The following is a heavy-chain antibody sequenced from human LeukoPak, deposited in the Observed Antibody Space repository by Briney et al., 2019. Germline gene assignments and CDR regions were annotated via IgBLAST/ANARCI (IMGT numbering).Heavy chain of an antibody. D-gene: IGHD2-21*02. CDR3: ARYCGGDCNSSAFDF. CDR1: GGSISSYY. Sequence: SETLSLTCTVSGGSISSYYWSWIRQPPGKGLEWIGYTYYSGSTNYNPSLRGRVTMSVDTSKNQFSLKLSSVTAADTAVYYCARYCGGDCNSSAFDFWGQGTMVTVSS. CDR2: TYYSGST. V-gene: IGHV4-59*01. J-gene: IGHJ3*01.